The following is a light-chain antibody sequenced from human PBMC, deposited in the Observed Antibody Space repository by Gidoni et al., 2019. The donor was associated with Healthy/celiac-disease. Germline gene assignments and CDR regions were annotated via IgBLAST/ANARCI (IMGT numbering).Light chain of an antibody. J-gene: IGLJ3*02. Sequence: QSVLTQPPAVSGAPAQRVTIPCTGSSSNIGAGYDVHWYQQLPGPAPNLLIYGNSNRPSGVPDRFSGSKSGTSASLAITGLQAEDEADDYCQSYDSSLSGSGVFGGGTKLTVL. CDR1: SSNIGAGYD. CDR3: QSYDSSLSGSGV. V-gene: IGLV1-40*01. CDR2: GNS.